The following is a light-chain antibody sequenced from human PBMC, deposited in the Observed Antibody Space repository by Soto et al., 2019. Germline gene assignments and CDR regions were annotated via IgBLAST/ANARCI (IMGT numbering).Light chain of an antibody. CDR2: DAS. V-gene: IGKV3-11*01. J-gene: IGKJ1*01. Sequence: EVVLTQSPATLSLSPGERATLSCRASQSVSSYLAWYQHKPGQAPRLLIYDASNRASGIPARFSGSGSGTDFTLTISRLEPEDFAVYYCQQRSDWPRTFGQGTKVEIK. CDR3: QQRSDWPRT. CDR1: QSVSSY.